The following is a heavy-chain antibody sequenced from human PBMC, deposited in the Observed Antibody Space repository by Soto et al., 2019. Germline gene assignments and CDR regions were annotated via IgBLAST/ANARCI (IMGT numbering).Heavy chain of an antibody. J-gene: IGHJ5*02. D-gene: IGHD2-15*01. Sequence: GGSLRLSCAASGFTFSSYAMSWVRQAPGKGLEWVSAISGSGGSTYYADSVKGRFTISRDNSKNTLYLQMNSLRAEDTAVYYCAKGGGIWSINWCDPWGQGTLVTVSS. CDR1: GFTFSSYA. CDR3: AKGGGIWSINWCDP. V-gene: IGHV3-23*01. CDR2: ISGSGGST.